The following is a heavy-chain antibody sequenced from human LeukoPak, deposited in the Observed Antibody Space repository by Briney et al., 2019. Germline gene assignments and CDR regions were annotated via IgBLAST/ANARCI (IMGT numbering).Heavy chain of an antibody. Sequence: SGGSLRLSCAASGFTFSNYAMSWVRQAPGKGLEWVSATSGSGDYTYYADSVKGRFTISRDNSKNTVYLQMNSLRVEDTAVYYCAEDPQENRSAWFIRYFDPWGQGTLVSVSS. J-gene: IGHJ5*02. CDR1: GFTFSNYA. V-gene: IGHV3-23*01. CDR3: AEDPQENRSAWFIRYFDP. D-gene: IGHD6-13*01. CDR2: TSGSGDYT.